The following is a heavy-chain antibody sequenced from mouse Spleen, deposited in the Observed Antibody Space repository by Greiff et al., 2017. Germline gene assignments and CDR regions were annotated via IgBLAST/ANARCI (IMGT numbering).Heavy chain of an antibody. Sequence: QVQLQQPGAELVKPGASVKLSCKASGYTFTSYWMQWVKQRPGQGLEWIGEIDPSDSYTNYNQKFKGKATLTVDTSSSTAYMQLSSLTSEDSAVYYCARYYDRGYAMDYWGQGTSVTVSS. J-gene: IGHJ4*01. CDR2: IDPSDSYT. D-gene: IGHD1-1*01. CDR1: GYTFTSYW. CDR3: ARYYDRGYAMDY. V-gene: IGHV1-50*01.